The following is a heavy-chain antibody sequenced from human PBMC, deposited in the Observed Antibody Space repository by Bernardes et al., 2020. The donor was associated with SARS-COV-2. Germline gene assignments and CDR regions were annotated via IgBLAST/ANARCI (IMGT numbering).Heavy chain of an antibody. Sequence: SGDTPPKPTQTLTLTCRFSAFSLSRSGMRVSWIRQPPGKALEWLARIDWDEDKIYSTSLKTRLTISKDTSKNQVVLTMTNMDPVDTATYYCARIGYSSGYYYFDHWGQRTLVTVSS. D-gene: IGHD6-19*01. CDR1: AFSLSRSGMR. CDR3: ARIGYSSGYYYFDH. V-gene: IGHV2-70*04. CDR2: IDWDEDK. J-gene: IGHJ4*02.